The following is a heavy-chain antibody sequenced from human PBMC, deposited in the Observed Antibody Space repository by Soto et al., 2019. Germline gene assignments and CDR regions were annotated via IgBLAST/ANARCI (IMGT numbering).Heavy chain of an antibody. V-gene: IGHV1-46*01. CDR3: AREMYTTRGSPFDY. J-gene: IGHJ4*02. CDR1: GYPFTSYY. Sequence: VQLVQSGAEVKKPGASVKVSCKASGYPFTSYYVHWVRQAPGQGLEWMGFINPSSGSTSYAQKFQGRVTMTRDTSTSTVYMEVSSLRSEDTAVYYCAREMYTTRGSPFDYWGQRTLVTVSS. CDR2: INPSSGST. D-gene: IGHD3-16*01.